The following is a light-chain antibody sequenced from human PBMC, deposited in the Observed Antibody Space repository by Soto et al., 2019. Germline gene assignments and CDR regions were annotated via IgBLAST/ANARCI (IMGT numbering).Light chain of an antibody. CDR2: EVS. CDR1: SSDVGAYNY. J-gene: IGLJ3*02. V-gene: IGLV2-14*01. Sequence: QSVLTQPASVSGSPGQSITISCTGTSSDVGAYNYVCWYQQHPGKAPKLMIHEVSNRPSGVSNRFSGSKSGNTASLTISGLQAEDEADYYCSSYTTSDTWVFGGGTKLTVL. CDR3: SSYTTSDTWV.